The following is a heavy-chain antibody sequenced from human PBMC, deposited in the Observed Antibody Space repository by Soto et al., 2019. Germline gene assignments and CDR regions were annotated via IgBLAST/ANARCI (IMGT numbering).Heavy chain of an antibody. CDR3: AREGGGYCSGGSCQVDY. CDR2: IYYRGNT. V-gene: IGHV4-39*02. Sequence: SETLSLTCTVSGGSISSSSYYWGWIRQPPGKGLEWIGSIYYRGNTYYNPSLKSRVTISVDTSKNQFSLKLSSVTAADTAVYYCAREGGGYCSGGSCQVDYWGQGTLVTSPQ. CDR1: GGSISSSSYY. J-gene: IGHJ4*02. D-gene: IGHD2-15*01.